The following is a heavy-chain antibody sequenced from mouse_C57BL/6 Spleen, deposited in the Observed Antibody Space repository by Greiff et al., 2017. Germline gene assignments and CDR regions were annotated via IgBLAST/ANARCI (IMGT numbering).Heavy chain of an antibody. V-gene: IGHV1-50*01. CDR1: GYTFPGSW. D-gene: IGHD1-1*01. J-gene: IGHJ2*01. CDR2: IDPSDSYT. CDR3: ARKARLLRYSDY. Sequence: QVQLQQPGAELLNPGASVKLSAKASGYTFPGSWRRWLNQRPGQGLEWLGEIDPSDSYTNYNQKFKGKATLTVDTSSSTAYMQLSSLTSEDSAVYYCARKARLLRYSDYWGQGTTLTVSS.